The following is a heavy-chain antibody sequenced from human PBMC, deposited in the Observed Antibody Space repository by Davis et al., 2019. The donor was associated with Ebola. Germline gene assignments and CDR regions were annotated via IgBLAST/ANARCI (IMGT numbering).Heavy chain of an antibody. V-gene: IGHV3-7*03. CDR1: GFTFSNYW. D-gene: IGHD3-9*01. Sequence: PGGSLRLSCAASGFTFSNYWMNWVRQAPGKGLEWVANIKQDGSEKYYVDSVKGRFTISRDNAKNSLYLQMNSLRAEDTAVYYCARGYFDHDYWGQGTLVTVSS. CDR3: ARGYFDHDY. J-gene: IGHJ4*02. CDR2: IKQDGSEK.